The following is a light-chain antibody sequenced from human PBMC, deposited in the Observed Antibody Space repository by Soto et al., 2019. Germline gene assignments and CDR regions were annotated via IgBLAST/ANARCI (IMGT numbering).Light chain of an antibody. CDR2: DAS. V-gene: IGKV1-33*01. J-gene: IGKJ3*01. CDR3: QQYDNLPLT. CDR1: QDISNY. Sequence: DIPMTQSPSSLSASVGDRVTITCQASQDISNYLNWYQQKPGKAPKLLIYDASNLETGVPSSFSGSGSGTDFTLTINSLQPEDIATYYCQQYDNLPLTFGPGTKVDIK.